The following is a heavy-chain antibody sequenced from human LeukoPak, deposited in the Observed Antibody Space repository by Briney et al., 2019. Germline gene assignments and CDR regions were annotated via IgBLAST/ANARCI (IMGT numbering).Heavy chain of an antibody. Sequence: PGGSLRLSCAVSGFTFNNAWMSWVRQAPGKGLEWVGRINYKTNGGTADYAAPVKGRFTISRDDSKDTLYLQLNSLRAEDTAVYYCARWNLGSDYWGQGTLVTVSS. CDR3: ARWNLGSDY. CDR2: INYKTNGGTA. J-gene: IGHJ4*02. D-gene: IGHD5-24*01. CDR1: GFTFNNAW. V-gene: IGHV3-15*01.